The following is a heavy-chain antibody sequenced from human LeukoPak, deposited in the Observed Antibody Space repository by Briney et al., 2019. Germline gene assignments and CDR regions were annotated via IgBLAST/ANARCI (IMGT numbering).Heavy chain of an antibody. CDR2: SGDTGST. CDR3: ARHTRPGYSGYGNAFDI. D-gene: IGHD5-12*01. Sequence: PSVTLSLTCTVSGGSISSSSHYWDWIRQPPGKGLEWIPKSGDTGSTEYNPSLRSRVSKSADTSKNQFSLKLSSVTAADTAVCYCARHTRPGYSGYGNAFDIWGQGTIVT. J-gene: IGHJ3*02. V-gene: IGHV4-39*01. CDR1: GGSISSSSHY.